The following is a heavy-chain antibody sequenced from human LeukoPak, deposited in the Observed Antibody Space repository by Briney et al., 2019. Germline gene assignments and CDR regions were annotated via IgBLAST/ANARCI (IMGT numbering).Heavy chain of an antibody. D-gene: IGHD3-22*01. CDR3: AKDRRSVYYDSSGYLYFDY. J-gene: IGHJ4*02. Sequence: GGSLRLSCAASGFTFSSYAMHWVRQAPGKGLEWVAVISYDGSNKYYADSVKGRFTISRDNSKNTLYLQMNSLRAEDTAVYYCAKDRRSVYYDSSGYLYFDYWGQGTLVTVSS. V-gene: IGHV3-30-3*01. CDR2: ISYDGSNK. CDR1: GFTFSSYA.